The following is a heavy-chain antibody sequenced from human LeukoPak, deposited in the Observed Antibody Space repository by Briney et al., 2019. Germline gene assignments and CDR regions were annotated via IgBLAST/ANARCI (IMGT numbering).Heavy chain of an antibody. CDR3: AREGGDYGGLDY. D-gene: IGHD4-17*01. CDR1: GGSISSYY. CDR2: IHYSGST. Sequence: SKTLSLTCTVSGGSISSYYWSWIRQPPGKGLEWIGYIHYSGSTNYNPSLKSRVTISVDTSKNQFSLKLSSVTAADTAVYYCAREGGDYGGLDYWGQGTLVTVSS. V-gene: IGHV4-59*01. J-gene: IGHJ4*02.